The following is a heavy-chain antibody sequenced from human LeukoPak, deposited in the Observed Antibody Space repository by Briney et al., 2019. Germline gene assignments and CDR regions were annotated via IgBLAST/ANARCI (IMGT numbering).Heavy chain of an antibody. CDR2: IYHSGST. J-gene: IGHJ4*02. V-gene: IGHV4-4*02. Sequence: SETLSLTCAVSGGSISSSNWWSWVRQPPGKGLEWIGEIYHSGSTNYNPSLKSRVTISVDKSKNQFSLKLSSVTAADTAVYYCARAPHFFDTSGSRYYFDSWGQGALVIVSS. CDR3: ARAPHFFDTSGSRYYFDS. D-gene: IGHD3-22*01. CDR1: GGSISSSNW.